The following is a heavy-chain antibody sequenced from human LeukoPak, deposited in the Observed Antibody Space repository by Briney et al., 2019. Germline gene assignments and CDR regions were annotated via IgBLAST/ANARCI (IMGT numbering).Heavy chain of an antibody. J-gene: IGHJ4*02. D-gene: IGHD3-22*01. CDR3: AGGSSVNSYYFDC. Sequence: PGGSLRLSCAASGLSFNRYSMNWVRQAPGKGLEWISSISSSSGHIYYADSVRGRFTISRDNAQTSLYLQMNSLRAEDTAIYFCAGGSSVNSYYFDCWGQGTLVTVSS. CDR1: GLSFNRYS. CDR2: ISSSSGHI. V-gene: IGHV3-21*06.